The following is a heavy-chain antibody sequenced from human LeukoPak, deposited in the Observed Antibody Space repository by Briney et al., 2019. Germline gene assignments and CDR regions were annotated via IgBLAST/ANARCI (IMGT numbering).Heavy chain of an antibody. Sequence: SETLSLTCTVSGGSISSYYWSWIRQPPGKGLEWIGYIYYSGSTNYNPSLKSRVTISVDTSKNQFSLKLSSVTAADTAVHYCARGKFYCSGGSCYRNAFGIWGQGTMVTVSS. CDR1: GGSISSYY. CDR2: IYYSGST. V-gene: IGHV4-59*01. D-gene: IGHD2-15*01. J-gene: IGHJ3*02. CDR3: ARGKFYCSGGSCYRNAFGI.